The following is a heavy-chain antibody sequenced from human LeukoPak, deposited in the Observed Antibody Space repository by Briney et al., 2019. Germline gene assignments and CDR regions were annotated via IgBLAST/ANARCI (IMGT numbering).Heavy chain of an antibody. CDR3: ARGVSFGGVIVPTGSDY. D-gene: IGHD3-16*02. CDR1: GFTFSDYY. J-gene: IGHJ4*02. CDR2: ISSSGSII. Sequence: GGSLRLSCAASGFTFSDYYMNWIRQAPGKGLEWVSYISSSGSIIYYADSVKGRFTISRDNAKNSLYMQMNSLRAEDTAVYYCARGVSFGGVIVPTGSDYWGQGTLVTVSS. V-gene: IGHV3-11*04.